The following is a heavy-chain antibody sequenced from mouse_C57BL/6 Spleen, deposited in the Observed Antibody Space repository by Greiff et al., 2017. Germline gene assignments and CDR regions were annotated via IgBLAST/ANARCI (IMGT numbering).Heavy chain of an antibody. V-gene: IGHV5-17*01. D-gene: IGHD1-1*01. CDR3: ASYGSSPSYAMDY. CDR1: GFTFSDYG. J-gene: IGHJ4*01. CDR2: ISSGSSTI. Sequence: EVQRVESGGGLVKPGGSLKLSCAASGFTFSDYGMHWVRQAPEKGLEWVAYISSGSSTIYYADTVKGRFTISRDNAKNTLFLQMTSLRSEDTAMYYCASYGSSPSYAMDYWGQGTSVTVSS.